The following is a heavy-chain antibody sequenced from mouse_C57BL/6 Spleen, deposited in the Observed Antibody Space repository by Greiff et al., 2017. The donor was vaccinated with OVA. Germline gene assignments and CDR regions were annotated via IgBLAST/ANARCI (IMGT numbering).Heavy chain of an antibody. V-gene: IGHV1-82*01. CDR2: IYPGDGDT. CDR3: ARRYYDYGFAY. CDR1: GYAFSSSW. D-gene: IGHD2-4*01. J-gene: IGHJ3*01. Sequence: QVQLKQSGPELVKPGASVKISCKASGYAFSSSWMNWVKQRPGKGLEWIGRIYPGDGDTNYNGKFKGKATLTADKSSSTAYMQLSSLTSEDSAVYFCARRYYDYGFAYWGQGTLVTVSA.